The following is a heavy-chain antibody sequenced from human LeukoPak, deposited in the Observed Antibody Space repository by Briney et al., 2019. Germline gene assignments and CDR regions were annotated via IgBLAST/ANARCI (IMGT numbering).Heavy chain of an antibody. CDR2: ISYDGSKE. D-gene: IGHD1-26*01. J-gene: IGHJ4*02. CDR3: TKGAWGGTYPGYFDY. CDR1: GFTFSTYG. Sequence: GGSLRLSCAASGFTFSTYGMHWVRQAPGKGLEWVAFISYDGSKEYQGDSVKGRFTISRDKSKNTLFLQMNSLRAEDTAVYYCTKGAWGGTYPGYFDYWGQGTLVTVSS. V-gene: IGHV3-30*02.